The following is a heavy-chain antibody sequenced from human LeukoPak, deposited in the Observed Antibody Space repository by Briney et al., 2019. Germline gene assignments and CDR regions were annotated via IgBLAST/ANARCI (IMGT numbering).Heavy chain of an antibody. Sequence: GESLKISCRGSGYTFATYWIGWVRQMPGKGLEWMGIIYPGDSDTTYSPSFQGQLTISADKSINSVYLQWSSLKASDTAMYYCARGGDRGVSFDYWGQGTLVIVSS. CDR3: ARGGDRGVSFDY. CDR2: IYPGDSDT. J-gene: IGHJ4*02. V-gene: IGHV5-51*01. D-gene: IGHD3-10*01. CDR1: GYTFATYW.